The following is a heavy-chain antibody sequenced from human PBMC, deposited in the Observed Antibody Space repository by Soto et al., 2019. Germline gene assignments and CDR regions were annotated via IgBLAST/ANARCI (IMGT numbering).Heavy chain of an antibody. CDR2: INHSGST. Sequence: ETLSLTCAVYGGSFSGYYWSWIRQPPGKGLEWIGEINHSGSTNYNPSLKSRVTISVDTSKNQFSLKLSSVTAADTAVYYCARGGGSSSKSPYYYGMDVWGQGTTVTVSS. J-gene: IGHJ6*02. V-gene: IGHV4-34*01. CDR1: GGSFSGYY. CDR3: ARGGGSSSKSPYYYGMDV. D-gene: IGHD6-13*01.